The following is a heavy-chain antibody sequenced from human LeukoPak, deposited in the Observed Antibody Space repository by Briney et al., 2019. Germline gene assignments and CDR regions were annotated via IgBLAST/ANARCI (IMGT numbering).Heavy chain of an antibody. CDR3: ATITGPVIEY. CDR2: VYTSGIT. Sequence: SETLSLTCTVSGVSISSYYWNRIRQPAGKGLEWIGRVYTSGITDYNPSLRSRITISIDTSKKQFSLSLSSVTAADSAMYYCATITGPVIEYWGQGILVTVSS. J-gene: IGHJ4*02. CDR1: GVSISSYY. V-gene: IGHV4-4*07. D-gene: IGHD3/OR15-3a*01.